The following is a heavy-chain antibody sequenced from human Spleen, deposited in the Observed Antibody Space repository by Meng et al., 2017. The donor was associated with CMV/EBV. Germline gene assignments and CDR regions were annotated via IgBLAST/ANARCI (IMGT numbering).Heavy chain of an antibody. D-gene: IGHD3-22*01. Sequence: SCAASGFTFSSYAMHWVRQAPGKGLEWVAVISYDGSNKYYADSVKGRFTISRDNAKNSLYLQMNSLRAEDTAVYYCAREPDYDTSGHWGQGTLVTVSS. J-gene: IGHJ4*02. CDR2: ISYDGSNK. V-gene: IGHV3-30-3*01. CDR3: AREPDYDTSGH. CDR1: GFTFSSYA.